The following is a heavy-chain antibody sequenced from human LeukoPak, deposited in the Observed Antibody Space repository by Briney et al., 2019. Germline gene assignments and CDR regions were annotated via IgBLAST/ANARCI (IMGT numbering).Heavy chain of an antibody. CDR3: ARNPFTIFAPHYTGA. V-gene: IGHV4-34*01. Sequence: SETLSLTCAVYGGSFSGYYWSWIRQPPGKGLGWIGEINHSGSTNYNPSLKRRVTISVDTSKNQFSLKLSSVTAADTAVYYCARNPFTIFAPHYTGAWGQGTLVTVS. D-gene: IGHD3-3*01. J-gene: IGHJ5*02. CDR2: INHSGST. CDR1: GGSFSGYY.